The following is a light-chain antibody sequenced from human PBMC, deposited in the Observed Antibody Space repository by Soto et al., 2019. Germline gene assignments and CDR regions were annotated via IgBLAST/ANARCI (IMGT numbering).Light chain of an antibody. Sequence: QAVVTQPPSVSGAPGQRVTISCTGSSSNIGAGYDVHWCQQLPGTAPKLLIYGNSNRPSGVPDRFSGSKSGTSASLAITGLQAEDEADYYCQSYDSSLSGVVFGGGTKVTAL. V-gene: IGLV1-40*01. CDR2: GNS. CDR1: SSNIGAGYD. CDR3: QSYDSSLSGVV. J-gene: IGLJ2*01.